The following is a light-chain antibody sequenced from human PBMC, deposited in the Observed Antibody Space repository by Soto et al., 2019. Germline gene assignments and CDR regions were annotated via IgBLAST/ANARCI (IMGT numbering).Light chain of an antibody. Sequence: EIVLTQSPGTLSLSPGERATLSCRASQSLSSSDLAWDQQKPGQAPRLLIYGASSRATGVPEKFSGSASGTDFTLTISRLEPADFAVYYCQHYESSPPSYTFGQGTKLEIK. V-gene: IGKV3-20*01. CDR1: QSLSSSD. CDR3: QHYESSPPSYT. CDR2: GAS. J-gene: IGKJ2*01.